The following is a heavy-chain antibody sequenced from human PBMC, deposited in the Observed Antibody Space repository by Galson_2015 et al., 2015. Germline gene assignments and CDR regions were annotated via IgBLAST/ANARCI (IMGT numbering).Heavy chain of an antibody. V-gene: IGHV6-1*01. D-gene: IGHD6-19*01. CDR2: TYYKSKWYS. J-gene: IGHJ4*02. Sequence: CAISGDSVSSNSAAWNWIRQSPSRGLEWLGRTYYKSKWYSYYAPSVKNRITIQPDTSKNHFSLQLNSVTPDDTAVYYCAKDFVYSSGWYMLWGQGTLVTVSS. CDR1: GDSVSSNSAA. CDR3: AKDFVYSSGWYML.